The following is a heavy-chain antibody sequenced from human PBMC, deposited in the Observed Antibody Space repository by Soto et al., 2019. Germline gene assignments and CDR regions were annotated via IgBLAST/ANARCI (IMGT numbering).Heavy chain of an antibody. J-gene: IGHJ1*01. CDR2: ISGSGGST. Sequence: AGSLRLSFAASGFTFSSYAMSWVRQAPGKGLEWVSAISGSGGSTYYADSVKGRFTISRDNSKNTLYLQMNSLRAEDTALYYCATFAIFGVVIHHWGQGTLVTVS. V-gene: IGHV3-23*01. CDR1: GFTFSSYA. D-gene: IGHD3-3*01. CDR3: ATFAIFGVVIHH.